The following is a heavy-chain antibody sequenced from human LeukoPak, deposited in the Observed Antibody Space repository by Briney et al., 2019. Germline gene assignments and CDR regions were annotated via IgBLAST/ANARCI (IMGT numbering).Heavy chain of an antibody. CDR2: IIPILGIA. Sequence: ASVKVSCTASGGTFSSYAISWVRQAPGQGLEWMGRIIPILGIANYAQKFQGRVAITADKSTSTAYMELSSLRSEDTAVYYCARDKGYDDSDYFDYWGQGTLVTVSS. V-gene: IGHV1-69*04. D-gene: IGHD3-3*01. CDR1: GGTFSSYA. J-gene: IGHJ4*02. CDR3: ARDKGYDDSDYFDY.